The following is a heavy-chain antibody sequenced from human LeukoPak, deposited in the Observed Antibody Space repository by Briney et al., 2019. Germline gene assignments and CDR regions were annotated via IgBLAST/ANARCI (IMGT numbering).Heavy chain of an antibody. CDR3: ARSQNYYGSGDY. CDR1: GDSVSNGNYY. CDR2: IYYTGST. J-gene: IGHJ4*02. D-gene: IGHD3-10*01. Sequence: PETLSLTCTVSGDSVSNGNYYWSWLRQPPGKALEWIGYIYYTGSTYYNPSLEGRVTVSVDTSRNQFSVKLSSVAAADTAVYYCARSQNYYGSGDYWSQGTLVTVSS. V-gene: IGHV4-61*01.